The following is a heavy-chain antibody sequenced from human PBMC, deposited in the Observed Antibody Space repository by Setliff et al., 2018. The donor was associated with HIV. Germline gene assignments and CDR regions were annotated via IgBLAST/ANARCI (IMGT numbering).Heavy chain of an antibody. Sequence: GGSLRLSCAASGFTFGSFAMSWVRQAPGKGLEWVSTLSGSGVSTYYADSVKGRFTISRDNSKNTLYLQMSSLRAEDTAVYYCAKDLGNYYYMDVWGKGTTVTVSS. CDR2: LSGSGVST. J-gene: IGHJ6*03. CDR3: AKDLGNYYYMDV. D-gene: IGHD3-10*01. V-gene: IGHV3-23*01. CDR1: GFTFGSFA.